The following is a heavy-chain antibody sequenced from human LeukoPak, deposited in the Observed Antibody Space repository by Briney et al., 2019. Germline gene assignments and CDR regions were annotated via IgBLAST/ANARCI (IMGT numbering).Heavy chain of an antibody. Sequence: SETLSLTCTVSGGSISNSYWSWIRQPAGKGLEWIGRISTSGNTDYNPYLKSRVTMSVDTSKKQFSLKLSSVTAADTAVYYCASDAFYDSGGYYYYWGQGTLVTVSS. J-gene: IGHJ4*02. CDR2: ISTSGNT. V-gene: IGHV4-4*07. CDR1: GGSISNSY. CDR3: ASDAFYDSGGYYYY. D-gene: IGHD3-22*01.